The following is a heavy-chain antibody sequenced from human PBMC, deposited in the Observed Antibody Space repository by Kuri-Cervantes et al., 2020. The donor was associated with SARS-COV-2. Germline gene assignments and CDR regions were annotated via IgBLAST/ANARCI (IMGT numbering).Heavy chain of an antibody. CDR2: IYQNGRT. J-gene: IGHJ4*02. D-gene: IGHD5-18*01. Sequence: SETLSLTCTVSGGSISSSSYYWGWIRQSPGKGLEWIGSIYQNGRTFYNPSLKSRVALSVETSRNQFSLKLTSVTAADSAVYFCARSSWRQLWFPPSYYFDFWGQGTQVTVSS. V-gene: IGHV4-39*07. CDR3: ARSSWRQLWFPPSYYFDF. CDR1: GGSISSSSYY.